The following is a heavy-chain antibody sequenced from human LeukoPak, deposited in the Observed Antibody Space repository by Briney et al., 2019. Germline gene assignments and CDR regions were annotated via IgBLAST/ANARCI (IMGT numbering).Heavy chain of an antibody. J-gene: IGHJ4*02. V-gene: IGHV3-30*18. CDR1: GFTFGSYG. Sequence: GGSLRLSCAASGFTFGSYGMPWVRQAPGKGLEWVAVISYDGSNKYYADSVKGRFTISRDNSKNTLYLQMNSLRAEDTAVYYCAKDLAIVDDFWSGYIFDYWGQGTLVTVSS. D-gene: IGHD3-3*01. CDR3: AKDLAIVDDFWSGYIFDY. CDR2: ISYDGSNK.